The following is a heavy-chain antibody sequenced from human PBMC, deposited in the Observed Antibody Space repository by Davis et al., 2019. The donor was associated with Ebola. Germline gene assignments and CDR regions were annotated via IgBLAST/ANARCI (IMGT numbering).Heavy chain of an antibody. Sequence: PSETLSLTCTVSGGSISSGDYYWSWIRQPPGKGLEWIGYIYYSGSTYYNPSLKSRVTISVDTSKNQFSLKLSSVTAADTAVYYCARGSRGNRRYYDILTGHYYYYGMDVWGQGTTVTVSS. J-gene: IGHJ6*02. CDR2: IYYSGST. D-gene: IGHD3-9*01. CDR3: ARGSRGNRRYYDILTGHYYYYGMDV. CDR1: GGSISSGDYY. V-gene: IGHV4-30-4*01.